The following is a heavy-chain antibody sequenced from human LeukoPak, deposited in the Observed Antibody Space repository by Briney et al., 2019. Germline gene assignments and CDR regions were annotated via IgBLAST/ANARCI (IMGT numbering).Heavy chain of an antibody. Sequence: ASVKVSCKASGYTFTSYDINWVRQATGQGLEWMGWMNPNSGNTGYAQKFQGRVTMTRNTSISTAYMELSSLRSEDTAVYYCARTYCSSTSCYYYYYGMDVWGQGTGVTVS. CDR2: MNPNSGNT. CDR1: GYTFTSYD. V-gene: IGHV1-8*01. D-gene: IGHD2-2*01. CDR3: ARTYCSSTSCYYYYYGMDV. J-gene: IGHJ6*02.